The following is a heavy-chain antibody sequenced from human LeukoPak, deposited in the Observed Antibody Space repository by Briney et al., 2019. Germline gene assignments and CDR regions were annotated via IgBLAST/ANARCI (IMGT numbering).Heavy chain of an antibody. CDR2: INHSGST. CDR3: ARAGSRYYDSSGYYGDAFDI. Sequence: SETLSLTCAVYGGSFSSYYWSWIRQPPGKGLEWIGEINHSGSTNYNPSLKSRVTIAVDTSKNQFSLKLSSVTAADTAVYYCARAGSRYYDSSGYYGDAFDIWGQGTMVTVSS. J-gene: IGHJ3*02. V-gene: IGHV4-34*01. D-gene: IGHD3-22*01. CDR1: GGSFSSYY.